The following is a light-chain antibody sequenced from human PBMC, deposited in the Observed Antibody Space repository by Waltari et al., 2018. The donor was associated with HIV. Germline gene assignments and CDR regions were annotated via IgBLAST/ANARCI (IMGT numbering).Light chain of an antibody. CDR2: EVT. Sequence: QSALTQPASVSGSPGQSITIACTGTNSDAGGSNYVSWYQQHPGKAPRLIIFEVTKRPPGISTRFSGSKSGNSASLTISGLQSEDEADYYCDSYTPQSFHVFGSGTRVTVL. V-gene: IGLV2-14*01. J-gene: IGLJ1*01. CDR1: NSDAGGSNY. CDR3: DSYTPQSFHV.